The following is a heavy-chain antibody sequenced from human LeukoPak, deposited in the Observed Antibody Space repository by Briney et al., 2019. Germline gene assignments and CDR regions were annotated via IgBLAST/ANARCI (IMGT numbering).Heavy chain of an antibody. J-gene: IGHJ4*02. CDR1: GFTFSNYG. D-gene: IGHD3-3*01. V-gene: IGHV3-33*01. CDR3: ARDFKSGYVDS. Sequence: PGGSLRLSCAASGFTFSNYGVHWVRQAPGKGPEWVAVIYDDGSKEYFADSVKGRFTISRDNSKNTVVLQMNSLRGEDTAVYYCARDFKSGYVDSWGQGTLVTVSS. CDR2: IYDDGSKE.